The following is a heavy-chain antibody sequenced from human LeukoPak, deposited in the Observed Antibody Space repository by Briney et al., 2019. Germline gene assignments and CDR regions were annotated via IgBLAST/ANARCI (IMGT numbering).Heavy chain of an antibody. Sequence: SETLSLTCAVYGGSFSGYYWSWIRQPPGKGLEWIGEINHSGSTNYNPSLKSRVTISVDMSKNQCSLKLSSVTAADTAVYYCARGRATGTSALVYWGQGTLVTVSS. V-gene: IGHV4-34*01. CDR2: INHSGST. CDR3: ARGRATGTSALVY. D-gene: IGHD1-7*01. J-gene: IGHJ4*02. CDR1: GGSFSGYY.